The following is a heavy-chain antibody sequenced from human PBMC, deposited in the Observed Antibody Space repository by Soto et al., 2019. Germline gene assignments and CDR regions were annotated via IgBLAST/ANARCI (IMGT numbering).Heavy chain of an antibody. V-gene: IGHV4-59*01. CDR1: GGSISSYY. Sequence: SETLSLTCTASGGSISSYYWSWIRQPPGKGLEWIGYIYYSGSTNYNPSLKSRVTISVDTSKNQFSLKLSSVTAADTAVYYCARAYCSGGSCYSAGGFDPWGQGTLVTVSS. J-gene: IGHJ5*02. CDR2: IYYSGST. D-gene: IGHD2-15*01. CDR3: ARAYCSGGSCYSAGGFDP.